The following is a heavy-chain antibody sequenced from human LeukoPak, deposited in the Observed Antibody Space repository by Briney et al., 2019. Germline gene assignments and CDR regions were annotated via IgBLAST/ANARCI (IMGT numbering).Heavy chain of an antibody. Sequence: ASVKVSCKASGYTFTGYYMHWVRQAPGQGLEWMGWINPNSGGTNYAQKFQGRVTMTRDTSISTAYMELSRLRPDDTAVYYCARDQYYYDSSGYHIYWGQGTLVTVSS. D-gene: IGHD3-22*01. CDR2: INPNSGGT. J-gene: IGHJ4*02. V-gene: IGHV1-2*02. CDR3: ARDQYYYDSSGYHIY. CDR1: GYTFTGYY.